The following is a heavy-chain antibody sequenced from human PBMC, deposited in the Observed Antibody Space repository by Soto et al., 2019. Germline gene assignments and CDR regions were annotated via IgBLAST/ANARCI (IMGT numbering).Heavy chain of an antibody. D-gene: IGHD2-2*01. V-gene: IGHV1-18*01. CDR1: GYTFTSYG. J-gene: IGHJ4*02. CDR2: ISAYNGNT. Sequence: QVQLVQSGAEVKKPGASAKVSCKASGYTFTSYGISWVRQAPGQGLEWMGWISAYNGNTNYAQKPQGRVTMTTDTTTSTAYVELRSLRSDDTAVYYCARGIVVVPAAVQFDYWGQGALVAVSS. CDR3: ARGIVVVPAAVQFDY.